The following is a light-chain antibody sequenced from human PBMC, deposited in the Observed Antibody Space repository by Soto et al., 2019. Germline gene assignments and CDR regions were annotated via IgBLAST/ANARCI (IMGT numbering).Light chain of an antibody. CDR3: QQLNSYSWT. J-gene: IGKJ1*01. V-gene: IGKV1-9*01. CDR2: AAS. Sequence: RWTSSPTTRSASVWDGVPSSRRASQGISRALAWSQQKPGKAPKLLIYAASTLQTGVPSRFSGSGPGTAFTLTLNSLQPEDFATYYCQQLNSYSWTFGQGTKVDNK. CDR1: QGISRA.